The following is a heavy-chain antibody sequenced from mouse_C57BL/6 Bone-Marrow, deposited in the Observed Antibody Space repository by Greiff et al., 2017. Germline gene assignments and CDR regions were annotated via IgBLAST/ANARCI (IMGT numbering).Heavy chain of an antibody. CDR1: GFTFSNYW. CDR3: IGYNYFDY. V-gene: IGHV6-3*01. CDR2: IRLKSDNYAT. J-gene: IGHJ2*01. Sequence: EVMLVESGGGLVQPGGSMKLSCVASGFTFSNYWMNWVRPSPEKGLEWVAQIRLKSDNYATHYAESVKGRFTISRDDSKSSVYLQMNNLRAEDTGIYYGIGYNYFDYWGQGTTLTVSS. D-gene: IGHD2-2*01.